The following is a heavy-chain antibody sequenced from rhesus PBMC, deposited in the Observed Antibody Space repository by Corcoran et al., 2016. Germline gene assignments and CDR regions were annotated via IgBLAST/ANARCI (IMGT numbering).Heavy chain of an antibody. CDR3: TRGIIAGTMGYFDY. D-gene: IGHD1-1-1*01. CDR2: IRSKANGGTA. V-gene: IGHV3-6*01. J-gene: IGHJ4*01. CDR1: GFTFSNHY. Sequence: EVQLVESGGGLVQPGGSLRVSCAASGFTFSNHYMYWVRQAPGKGLEWVGYIRSKANGGTAEYAATVKDRFTISRDDSKSLAYLQMSSLKTEDTAVYYCTRGIIAGTMGYFDYWGQGVLVTVSS.